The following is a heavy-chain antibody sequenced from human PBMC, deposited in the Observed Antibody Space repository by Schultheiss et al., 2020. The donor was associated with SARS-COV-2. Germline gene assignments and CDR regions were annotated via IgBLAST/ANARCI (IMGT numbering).Heavy chain of an antibody. Sequence: GGSLRLSCAASGFTFSSYWMHWVRQAPGKGLVWVSRINSDGSSTSYADSVKGRFTISRDNSKNTLYLQMNSLRAEDTAVYYCARDWGAVAGFDYWGQGTLVTVSS. D-gene: IGHD6-19*01. CDR2: INSDGSST. CDR3: ARDWGAVAGFDY. J-gene: IGHJ4*02. CDR1: GFTFSSYW. V-gene: IGHV3-74*01.